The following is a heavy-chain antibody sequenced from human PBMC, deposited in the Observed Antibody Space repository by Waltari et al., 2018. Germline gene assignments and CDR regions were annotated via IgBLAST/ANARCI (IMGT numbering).Heavy chain of an antibody. D-gene: IGHD6-6*01. CDR2: TNTGGTAT. J-gene: IGHJ4*02. CDR1: GFTFSSYT. V-gene: IGHV3-23*01. Sequence: EVQLLESGGDLAQPGGSLRFSCAASGFTFSSYTMTWVRQAPGKGLEWVSTTNTGGTATYYADSVKGRFTIARDNSKSTLYLQMNSLRAEDTAVYYCARDGRGRIAALDYWGQGTLVTVSS. CDR3: ARDGRGRIAALDY.